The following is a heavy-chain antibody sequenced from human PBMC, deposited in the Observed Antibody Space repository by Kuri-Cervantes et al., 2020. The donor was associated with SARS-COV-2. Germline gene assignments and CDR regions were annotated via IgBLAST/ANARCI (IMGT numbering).Heavy chain of an antibody. D-gene: IGHD3-16*02. CDR2: IIPIFGTA. J-gene: IGHJ4*02. CDR1: GFTFSSYA. Sequence: KISCAASGFTFSSYAISWVRQAPGQGLEWMGGIIPIFGTANYAQKFQGRVTITADESTSTAYMELSSLRSEDTAVYYCARGVEYYDYVWGSYRSWYFDYWGQGTLVTVSS. V-gene: IGHV1-69*01. CDR3: ARGVEYYDYVWGSYRSWYFDY.